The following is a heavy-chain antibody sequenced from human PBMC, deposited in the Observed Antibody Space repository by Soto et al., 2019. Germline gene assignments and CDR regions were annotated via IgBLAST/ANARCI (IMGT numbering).Heavy chain of an antibody. D-gene: IGHD3-16*01. Sequence: ASVKVSCKASGFTFINSAIQWVRQARGQRLEWMGWIVVGSGHINYAQKFRERLSITRDMSTSTAYMELSSLTLEDTAVYYCESVHEGGDPHHFWGRRSLVIVSS. CDR2: IVVGSGHI. V-gene: IGHV1-58*02. CDR1: GFTFINSA. J-gene: IGHJ4*02. CDR3: ESVHEGGDPHHF.